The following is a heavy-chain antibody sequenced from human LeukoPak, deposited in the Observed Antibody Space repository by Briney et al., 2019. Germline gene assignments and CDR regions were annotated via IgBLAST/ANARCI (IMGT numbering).Heavy chain of an antibody. CDR3: ARDQGSGWSDFDY. V-gene: IGHV3-21*01. Sequence: GGSLRLSWAASGITFRTYTMKWVRQAPGKGLEWVSSISRSSSYIYYADSVRGRFTISRDDARNSLYLLLNNLRAEDTAVYYCARDQGSGWSDFDYWGQGILVTVSS. CDR1: GITFRTYT. CDR2: ISRSSSYI. D-gene: IGHD6-19*01. J-gene: IGHJ4*02.